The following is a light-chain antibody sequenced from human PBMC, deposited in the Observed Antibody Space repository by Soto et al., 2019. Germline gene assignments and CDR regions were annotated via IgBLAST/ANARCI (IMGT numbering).Light chain of an antibody. CDR1: QGISSY. J-gene: IGKJ4*01. Sequence: DIQLTQSPSFLSASIGDRVTITCRASQGISSYLAWYQQKPGKAPKLLIYAASNLQSGVPSRYSGSGSGTEFTLTISSLQPEDFATYYCQQLNSYPLTCGGGTKVEIK. CDR2: AAS. CDR3: QQLNSYPLT. V-gene: IGKV1-9*01.